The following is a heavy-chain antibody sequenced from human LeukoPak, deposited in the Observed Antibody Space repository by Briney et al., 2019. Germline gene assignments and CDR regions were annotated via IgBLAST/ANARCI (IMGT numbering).Heavy chain of an antibody. V-gene: IGHV3-53*01. D-gene: IGHD1-14*01. J-gene: IGHJ4*02. CDR2: IYSGGST. CDR1: GFTFTTYA. CDR3: ARDHPGITGTAGYFDY. Sequence: GGSLRLSCAASGFTFTTYAMNWVRQAPGKGLEWVSVIYSGGSTYYADSVKGRFTISRDNSKNTLYLQMNSLRAEDTAVYYCARDHPGITGTAGYFDYWGQGTLVTVSS.